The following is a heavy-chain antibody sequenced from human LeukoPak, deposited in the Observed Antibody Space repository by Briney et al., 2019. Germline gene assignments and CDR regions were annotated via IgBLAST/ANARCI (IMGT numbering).Heavy chain of an antibody. J-gene: IGHJ5*02. V-gene: IGHV4-30-4*08. CDR2: IYYSGST. Sequence: SETLSLTCTVSGGSISSGDYYWSWLRQPPGKGLEWIGYIYYSGSTYYNPSLKSRVTISVDTSKNQFSLKLSSVTAADTAVYYCGRGIGVRGGGVWFDPWGQGTLVTVSS. CDR1: GGSISSGDYY. CDR3: GRGIGVRGGGVWFDP. D-gene: IGHD3-3*01.